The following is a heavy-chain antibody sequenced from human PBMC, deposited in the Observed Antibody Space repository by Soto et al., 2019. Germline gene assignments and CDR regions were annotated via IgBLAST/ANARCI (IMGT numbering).Heavy chain of an antibody. D-gene: IGHD4-17*01. J-gene: IGHJ4*02. CDR2: ISAYNGNT. V-gene: IGHV1-18*01. CDR1: GYTFTSYG. CDR3: TRGGKATVVTPRQFDY. Sequence: SVKVSCKASGYTFTSYGISWVRQAPGQGLEWMGWISAYNGNTNYAQKLQGRVTMTTDTSTSTAYMELRSLRSDDTAVYYCTRGGKATVVTPRQFDYWGQGPLVTVS.